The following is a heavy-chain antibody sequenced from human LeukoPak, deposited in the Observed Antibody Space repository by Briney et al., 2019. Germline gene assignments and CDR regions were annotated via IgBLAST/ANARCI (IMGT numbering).Heavy chain of an antibody. CDR2: IYTSGST. CDR1: GGSFSGYY. J-gene: IGHJ4*02. CDR3: ARASWLDY. Sequence: MSSETLSLTCAVYGGSFSGYYWSWIRQPAGKGLEWIGRIYTSGSTDCNPSLKSRITMSIDTSTNQFSLKLSSMTAADTAVYYCARASWLDYWGQGALVTVSS. D-gene: IGHD2-2*01. V-gene: IGHV4-59*10.